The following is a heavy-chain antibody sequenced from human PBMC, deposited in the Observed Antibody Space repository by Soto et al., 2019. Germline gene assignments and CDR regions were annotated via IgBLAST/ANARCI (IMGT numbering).Heavy chain of an antibody. CDR3: ARDREITMIVVVPDAFDI. CDR1: GYTFTSYA. V-gene: IGHV1-3*01. Sequence: GASVKVSCKASGYTFTSYAMHWVRQAPGQRLEWMGWINAGNGNTKYSQKFQGRVTITRDTSASTAYMELSSLRSEDTAVYYCARDREITMIVVVPDAFDIWGQGTMVT. J-gene: IGHJ3*02. D-gene: IGHD3-22*01. CDR2: INAGNGNT.